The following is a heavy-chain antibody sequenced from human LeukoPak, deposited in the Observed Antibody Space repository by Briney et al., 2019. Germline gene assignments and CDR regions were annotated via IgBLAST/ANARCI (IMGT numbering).Heavy chain of an antibody. CDR3: AKIIVVVAATLGY. CDR1: GFTFSSYA. Sequence: GGSLRLSCAASGFTFSSYAMSWVSQAPGKGLEWVSAISGSGGSTYYADSVKGRFTISRDNSKNTLYLQMNSLIAEDTAVYYCAKIIVVVAATLGYWGQGTLVTVSS. D-gene: IGHD2-15*01. J-gene: IGHJ4*02. CDR2: ISGSGGST. V-gene: IGHV3-23*01.